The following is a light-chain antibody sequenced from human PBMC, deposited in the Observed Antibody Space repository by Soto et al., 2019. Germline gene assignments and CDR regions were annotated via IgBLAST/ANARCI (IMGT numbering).Light chain of an antibody. Sequence: SVLSQPSPPYGLPGRCITISRQGNNRAVGSYNLVSWYQQHPGKAPKLMIYEVSKRPSGVSNRFSGSKSGNTASLTISGLQAEDEADYYCCSYAGSSTFYVFGTGTKVTVL. V-gene: IGLV2-23*02. CDR3: CSYAGSSTFYV. CDR2: EVS. CDR1: NRAVGSYNL. J-gene: IGLJ1*01.